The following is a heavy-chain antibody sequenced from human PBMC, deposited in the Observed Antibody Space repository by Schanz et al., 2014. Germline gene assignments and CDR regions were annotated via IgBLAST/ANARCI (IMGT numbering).Heavy chain of an antibody. J-gene: IGHJ6*02. D-gene: IGHD1-26*01. Sequence: DVQLVESGGTLVRPGGSLRLSCAASGFTFSSHWMTWVRQAPGRGLEWVANIRQDVRAKYYVDSVKGRFTISRDNIASSLFLQMNSRRAEDSAVYYCARGLIVGDGQHFYFSYGLDVWGQGTTVTVSS. V-gene: IGHV3-7*01. CDR3: ARGLIVGDGQHFYFSYGLDV. CDR1: GFTFSSHW. CDR2: IRQDVRAK.